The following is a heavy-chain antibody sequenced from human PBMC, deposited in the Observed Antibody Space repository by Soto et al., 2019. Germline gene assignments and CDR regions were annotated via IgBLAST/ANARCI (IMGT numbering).Heavy chain of an antibody. Sequence: PGGSLRLSCAVSGLTFSKAWMNWVRQAPGKGREWVGRIKSKTDGGTTDYAAPVKGRFTNSRDDSKNTLYLQMNSLKTEDTAVYYCTTVRTYCSNSNCLCYYHYHAMHVWGQGTTVT. CDR1: GLTFSKAW. J-gene: IGHJ6*02. V-gene: IGHV3-15*01. CDR2: IKSKTDGGTT. D-gene: IGHD2-8*01. CDR3: TTVRTYCSNSNCLCYYHYHAMHV.